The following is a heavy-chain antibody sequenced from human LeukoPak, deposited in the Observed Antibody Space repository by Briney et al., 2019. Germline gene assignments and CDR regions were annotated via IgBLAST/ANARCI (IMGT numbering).Heavy chain of an antibody. Sequence: GASVKVSCKASGYTFTGYYMHWVRQAPGQGLEWMGWINPNSGGTNYAQKFQGWVTMTRDTSISTAYMELSRLRSVDTAVYYCARALNYYDSSGLSLTYDYWGQGTLVTVSS. D-gene: IGHD3-22*01. CDR1: GYTFTGYY. CDR3: ARALNYYDSSGLSLTYDY. CDR2: INPNSGGT. V-gene: IGHV1-2*04. J-gene: IGHJ4*02.